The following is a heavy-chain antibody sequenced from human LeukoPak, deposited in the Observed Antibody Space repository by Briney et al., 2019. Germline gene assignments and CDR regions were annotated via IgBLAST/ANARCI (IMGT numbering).Heavy chain of an antibody. CDR1: GFTFNNYW. CDR3: SRGQVADYYHYYMDV. Sequence: GGSLRLSCAASGFTFNNYWIHWVRQAPGKGLVWVSRINTDGTKTLYADSVKGRFTISRDNAKNTLYLQMDSLRAEDTAVYYCSRGQVADYYHYYMDVWGKGTTVTVSS. V-gene: IGHV3-74*01. J-gene: IGHJ6*03. CDR2: INTDGTKT.